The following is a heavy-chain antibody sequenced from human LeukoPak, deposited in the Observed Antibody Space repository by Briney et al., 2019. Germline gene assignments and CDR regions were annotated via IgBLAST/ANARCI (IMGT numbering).Heavy chain of an antibody. J-gene: IGHJ4*02. CDR2: IYYSGTT. V-gene: IGHV4-31*03. CDR3: ARADYYGSSAYPY. CDR1: GGSISSGNYY. D-gene: IGHD3-22*01. Sequence: SQTLSLTCTVSGGSISSGNYYWAWIRQHPGKGLEWIGYIYYSGTTFYNPSLKSRVTISIDTSKNQFSLKLTSVTAADTAVYYCARADYYGSSAYPYWGQGTLVTVSS.